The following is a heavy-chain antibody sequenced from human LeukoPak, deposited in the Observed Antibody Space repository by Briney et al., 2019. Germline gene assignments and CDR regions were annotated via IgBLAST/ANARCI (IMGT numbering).Heavy chain of an antibody. CDR3: VKDRTREGNRLFEH. Sequence: GGSLRLSCAVSGFTFSRYWMHWVRQAPGKGLVWVSRINTDGTSTNYADSVKGRFTISRDNAKNTRYLQMNSLRDEDTAVYYCVKDRTREGNRLFEHWGQGTLVTVSS. CDR2: INTDGTST. CDR1: GFTFSRYW. J-gene: IGHJ4*02. V-gene: IGHV3-74*01. D-gene: IGHD1-1*01.